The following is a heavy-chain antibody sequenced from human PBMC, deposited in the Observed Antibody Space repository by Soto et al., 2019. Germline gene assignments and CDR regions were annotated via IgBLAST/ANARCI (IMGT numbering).Heavy chain of an antibody. J-gene: IGHJ4*02. CDR1: GGSISSGGYS. Sequence: SETLSLTCAVSGGSISSGGYSWSWIRQPPGKGLEWIGYIYHSGSTYYNPSLKSRVTISVDRSKNQFSLKLSSVTAGDTAVYYFVRTNYDILTGAFHYSGQATLVTVFS. CDR2: IYHSGST. D-gene: IGHD3-9*01. CDR3: VRTNYDILTGAFHY. V-gene: IGHV4-30-2*01.